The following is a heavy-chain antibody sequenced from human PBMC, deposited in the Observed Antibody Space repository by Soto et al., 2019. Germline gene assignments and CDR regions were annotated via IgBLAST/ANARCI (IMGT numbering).Heavy chain of an antibody. CDR2: ISSSSTYI. CDR1: GFTFSSYS. D-gene: IGHD3-9*01. V-gene: IGHV3-21*01. Sequence: EVQLVESGGGLVKPGGSLRLSCAASGFTFSSYSMHWVRQAPGKGLEWVSSISSSSTYIKYADSVKGRFTISRDNAKNSLYLQMNGLRAEDTAGYYCARGEGYFDWSAPRYWGQGTLVTVSS. CDR3: ARGEGYFDWSAPRY. J-gene: IGHJ4*02.